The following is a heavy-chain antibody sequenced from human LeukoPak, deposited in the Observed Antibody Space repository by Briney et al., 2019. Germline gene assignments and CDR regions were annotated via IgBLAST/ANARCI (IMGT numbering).Heavy chain of an antibody. CDR2: IYYSGST. V-gene: IGHV4-59*01. J-gene: IGHJ4*02. D-gene: IGHD5-24*01. CDR3: ARDGDRDGYNVYFDY. Sequence: SETLSLTCTVSGGSISSYYWSWIRQPPGKGLEWIGYIYYSGSTNYNPSLKSRVTISVDTSKNQFFLKLSSVTAADTAVYYCARDGDRDGYNVYFDYWGQGTLVTVSS. CDR1: GGSISSYY.